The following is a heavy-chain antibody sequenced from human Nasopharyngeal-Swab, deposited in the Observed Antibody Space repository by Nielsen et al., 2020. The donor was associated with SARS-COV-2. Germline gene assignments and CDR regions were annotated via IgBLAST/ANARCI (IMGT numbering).Heavy chain of an antibody. J-gene: IGHJ6*02. CDR1: GYTFTSYY. V-gene: IGHV1-46*01. Sequence: ASVKVSCKASGYTFTSYYMHWVRQAPGQGLEWMGIINPSGGSTSYAQKFQGRVTMTRDTSTSTVYMELSSLRSEDTAVYYCARDHPSDNCRLPACYYGMDAWGQGTTVTVSS. CDR2: INPSGGST. CDR3: ARDHPSDNCRLPACYYGMDA. D-gene: IGHD1-1*01.